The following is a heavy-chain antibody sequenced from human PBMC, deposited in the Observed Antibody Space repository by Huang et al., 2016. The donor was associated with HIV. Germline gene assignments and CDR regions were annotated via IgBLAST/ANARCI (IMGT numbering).Heavy chain of an antibody. J-gene: IGHJ6*03. CDR1: GFILDNFG. D-gene: IGHD5-12*01. Sequence: QVQLVASGGGVVQPGGSLRLSCGASGFILDNFGMHWFRKAPGKCLDWLAVLRYVGSYQSNGDSVKGRLSISRDKFEKMLHQQMNSLGAGDPEIYYWARAVDGFNSKGFYMDIWGKGTDVFVSS. CDR3: ARAVDGFNSKGFYMDI. V-gene: IGHV3-33*04. CDR2: LRYVGSYQ.